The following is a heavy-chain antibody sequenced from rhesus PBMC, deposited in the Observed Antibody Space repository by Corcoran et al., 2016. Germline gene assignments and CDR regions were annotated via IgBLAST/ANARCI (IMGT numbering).Heavy chain of an antibody. Sequence: EVQLVESGGGLAKPGGSLRLSCAASGFTFSSYWMNWVRQTPGKGLEWISAINSGGVSTYYADTVKCRFTISRDNAKNTLSMQMNSLRAEDTAVYYCAKEPTVTTSGYWGQGVLVTVSS. D-gene: IGHD4-35*01. CDR1: GFTFSSYW. CDR3: AKEPTVTTSGY. CDR2: INSGGVST. V-gene: IGHV3S42*01. J-gene: IGHJ4*01.